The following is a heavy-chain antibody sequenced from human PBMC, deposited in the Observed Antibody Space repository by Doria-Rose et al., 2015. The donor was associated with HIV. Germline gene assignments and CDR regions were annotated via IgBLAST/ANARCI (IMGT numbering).Heavy chain of an antibody. D-gene: IGHD3-22*01. CDR2: IYYSDST. J-gene: IGHJ4*02. CDR3: ARDSSGYFRLDY. CDR1: SGGFY. Sequence: SGGFYWSWIRQRPGKGLEWIGYIYYSDSTYYNPSLKSRVTISVDTSRNQFSLKLSSVTAADTAVYYCARDSSGYFRLDYWGQGTLVTVSS. V-gene: IGHV4-31*02.